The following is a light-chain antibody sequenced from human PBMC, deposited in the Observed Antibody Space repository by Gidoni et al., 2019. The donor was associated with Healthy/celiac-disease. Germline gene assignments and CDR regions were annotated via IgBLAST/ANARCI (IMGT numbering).Light chain of an antibody. V-gene: IGKV1-33*01. CDR1: QDISNY. CDR2: DAS. CDR3: QQYDNPFT. Sequence: DIQMTQSPSSLSASVGDRVTITCQASQDISNYLNWYQQKPGKAPKLLIYDASNLETGVPSRFSGSGSVTDFTFTISSLQPEDIATYYCQQYDNPFTFGQWTKVEIK. J-gene: IGKJ1*01.